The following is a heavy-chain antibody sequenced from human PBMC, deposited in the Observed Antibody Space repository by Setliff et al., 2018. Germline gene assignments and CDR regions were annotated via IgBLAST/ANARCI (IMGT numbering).Heavy chain of an antibody. J-gene: IGHJ4*02. CDR3: ARRYNFWSGYLDY. CDR2: IYHSGST. V-gene: IGHV4-38-2*01. Sequence: SETLSLTCAVSGYSISSGYYWGWIRQPPGKGLEWIGSIYHSGSTYYNPSLKSRVTISVDTSKNQFSLKLSSVTAADTAVYYCARRYNFWSGYLDYWGQGTLVTVS. CDR1: GYSISSGYY. D-gene: IGHD3-3*01.